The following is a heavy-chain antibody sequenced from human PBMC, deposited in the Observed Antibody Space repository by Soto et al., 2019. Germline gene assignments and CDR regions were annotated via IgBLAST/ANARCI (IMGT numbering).Heavy chain of an antibody. CDR2: TIPLFGTA. D-gene: IGHD3-3*01. V-gene: IGHV1-69*06. CDR1: GDTFTMYS. CDR3: AQIRVFGVLGGSTYNCGMDV. J-gene: IGHJ6*01. Sequence: VQLVQSGAEVKKPGSSVNVSCQASGDTFTMYSITWVRQAPGQGLEWMGATIPLFGTANYAQKFQGRVTITADKSTSTVYMDLSRLRSDDTAVYYCAQIRVFGVLGGSTYNCGMDVWGLGTTVTVSS.